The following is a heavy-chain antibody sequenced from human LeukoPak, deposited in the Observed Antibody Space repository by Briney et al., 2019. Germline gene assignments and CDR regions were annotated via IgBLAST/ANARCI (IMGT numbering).Heavy chain of an antibody. CDR3: AKARGWFGELEGLDY. Sequence: GGSLRLSCEASGFTFSTYPMHWVRQAPDKGLEWVAMISHHGSNEYYADSVKGRFTISRDNAKNSLYLQMNSLRAEDTALYYCAKARGWFGELEGLDYWGQGTLVTVSS. CDR1: GFTFSTYP. J-gene: IGHJ4*02. CDR2: ISHHGSNE. D-gene: IGHD3-10*01. V-gene: IGHV3-30*04.